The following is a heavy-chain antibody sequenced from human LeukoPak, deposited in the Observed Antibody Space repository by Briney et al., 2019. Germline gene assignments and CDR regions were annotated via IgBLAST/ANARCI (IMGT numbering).Heavy chain of an antibody. CDR2: ISYDGSNK. CDR1: GFTFSSYA. Sequence: GRSLRLSCAASGFTFSSYAMHWVRQAPGKGLEWVAVISYDGSNKYYADSVKGRFTISRDNSKNTLYLQMNSLRAEDTAVYYCARAPPFELRFLEWLLPSDYWGQGTLVTVSS. V-gene: IGHV3-30-3*01. J-gene: IGHJ4*02. D-gene: IGHD3-3*01. CDR3: ARAPPFELRFLEWLLPSDY.